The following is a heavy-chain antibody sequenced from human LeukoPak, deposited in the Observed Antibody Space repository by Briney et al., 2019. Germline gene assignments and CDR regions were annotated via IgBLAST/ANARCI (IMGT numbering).Heavy chain of an antibody. CDR2: IYYSGST. CDR1: GGSINSGGHY. Sequence: PSETLSLTCTVSGGSINSGGHYWSWIRQHPGKGLEWIGYIYYSGSTYYQNPSLKSRVTISVDMSKNQFSLKLSSVTAADTAMYYCARDLYGGSYFDYWGQGILVTVSS. J-gene: IGHJ4*02. CDR3: ARDLYGGSYFDY. D-gene: IGHD3-16*01. V-gene: IGHV4-31*03.